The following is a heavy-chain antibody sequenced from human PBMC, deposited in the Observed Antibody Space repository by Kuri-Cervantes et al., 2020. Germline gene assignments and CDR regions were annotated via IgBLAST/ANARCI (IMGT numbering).Heavy chain of an antibody. V-gene: IGHV1-3*01. Sequence: ASVKVSCKASGYTFTSYAMHWVRQAPGQRLEWMGWINAGNGNTKYSQKLQGRVTMTTDTSTSTAYMHLRSLRADDTAVYYCARERATGLLLWYYMDVWGKGTLVTVSS. CDR3: ARERATGLLLWYYMDV. J-gene: IGHJ6*03. CDR1: GYTFTSYA. D-gene: IGHD3-10*01. CDR2: INAGNGNT.